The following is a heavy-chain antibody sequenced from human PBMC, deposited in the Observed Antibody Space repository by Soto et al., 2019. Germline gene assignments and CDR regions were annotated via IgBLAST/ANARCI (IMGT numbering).Heavy chain of an antibody. J-gene: IGHJ6*02. D-gene: IGHD2-8*01. V-gene: IGHV3-30-3*01. CDR1: GFTFSTYS. CDR2: ISYDVNNK. CDR3: ARDLIGMDV. Sequence: GGSLRLSCAASGFTFSTYSMHWVRQAPGKGLEWVAVISYDVNNKYYADSVKGRLTISRDNSKNTLYLQMNSLRAEDTAVYYCARDLIGMDVWGQGTTVTVSS.